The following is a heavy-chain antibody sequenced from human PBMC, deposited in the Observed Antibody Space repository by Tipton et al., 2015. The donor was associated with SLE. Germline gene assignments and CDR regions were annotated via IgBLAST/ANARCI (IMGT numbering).Heavy chain of an antibody. CDR2: INSDGSST. Sequence: GSLRLSCEASGFTFSSYWMHWARQTPGKGLVWVSSINSDGSSTKYADSVRGRFTISRDDAKNTLYLQMNSLRAEDTAVYYCARDHCGYFDYWGQGTLITVSS. CDR3: ARDHCGYFDY. CDR1: GFTFSSYW. J-gene: IGHJ4*02. D-gene: IGHD2-21*01. V-gene: IGHV3-74*01.